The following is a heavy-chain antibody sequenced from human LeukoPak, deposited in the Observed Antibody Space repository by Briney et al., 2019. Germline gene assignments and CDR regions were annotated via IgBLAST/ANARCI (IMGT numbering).Heavy chain of an antibody. Sequence: GASVKVSCKASGGTFSSYAISWVRQAPGQGLEWMGGIIPIFGTANYAQKFQGRVTITADESTSTAYMELSSLRSEDTAVYYCARGGGYYDFWSGPIDYYMDVWGKGTTVTVSS. CDR1: GGTFSSYA. V-gene: IGHV1-69*13. CDR3: ARGGGYYDFWSGPIDYYMDV. J-gene: IGHJ6*03. CDR2: IIPIFGTA. D-gene: IGHD3-3*01.